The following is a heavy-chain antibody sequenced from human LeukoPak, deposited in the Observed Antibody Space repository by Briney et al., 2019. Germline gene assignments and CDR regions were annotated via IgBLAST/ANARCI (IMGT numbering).Heavy chain of an antibody. J-gene: IGHJ4*02. Sequence: GGSLRLSCAASGFTFSSYTMTWVRQAPGKGLEWVSSINISSSYIYYADSVKGRFTISRDNAKNSLYLKMNRLRAKDTAVYYCAKDRNYYYIWGSYRPDYFDYWGQGTRVTVSS. D-gene: IGHD3-16*02. CDR3: AKDRNYYYIWGSYRPDYFDY. CDR1: GFTFSSYT. V-gene: IGHV3-21*01. CDR2: INISSSYI.